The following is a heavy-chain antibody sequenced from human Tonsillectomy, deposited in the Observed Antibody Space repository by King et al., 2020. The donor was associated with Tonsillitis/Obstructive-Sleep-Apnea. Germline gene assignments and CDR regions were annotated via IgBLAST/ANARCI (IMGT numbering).Heavy chain of an antibody. D-gene: IGHD2-2*01. J-gene: IGHJ4*02. CDR3: ARRWVVPAAGFDY. V-gene: IGHV4-39*01. CDR2: IYYSWST. Sequence: VQLQESGPGLVKPSETLSLTCTVSGGSISSSSYYWGWIRQPPGKGLEWIGSIYYSWSTYYNPSLKSRVTISVDTSKNQFSLKLSSVTAADTAVYYCARRWVVPAAGFDYWGQGTLVTVSS. CDR1: GGSISSSSYY.